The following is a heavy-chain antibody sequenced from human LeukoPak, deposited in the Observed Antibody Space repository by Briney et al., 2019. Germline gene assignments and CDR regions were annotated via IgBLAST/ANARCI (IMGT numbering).Heavy chain of an antibody. J-gene: IGHJ4*02. V-gene: IGHV3-23*01. D-gene: IGHD6-13*01. CDR2: FGRSGSDT. Sequence: LTGGSLRLSCAASGFTFSSYAMSWVRQAPGKGPEWVSTFGRSGSDTYYSDSVKGRFTIFRDNSKNTLYLQMNSLRDEDTAVYYCAKGSLGSWYYFDYWGQGTLVTVSS. CDR1: GFTFSSYA. CDR3: AKGSLGSWYYFDY.